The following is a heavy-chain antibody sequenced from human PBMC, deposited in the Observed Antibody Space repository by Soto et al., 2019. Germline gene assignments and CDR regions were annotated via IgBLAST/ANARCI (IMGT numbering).Heavy chain of an antibody. CDR2: IFYSGRSGST. V-gene: IGHV4-59*01. Sequence: SETLSLTCSVSGGAINSYYWSWIRQPPGKGLEWIGYIFYSGRSGSTNYNPSLKSRVTISVDTSKNQFSLKVSSVTAADTAVYYCAKTALGWLDPWGQGTLVTVSS. D-gene: IGHD2-21*02. J-gene: IGHJ5*02. CDR3: AKTALGWLDP. CDR1: GGAINSYY.